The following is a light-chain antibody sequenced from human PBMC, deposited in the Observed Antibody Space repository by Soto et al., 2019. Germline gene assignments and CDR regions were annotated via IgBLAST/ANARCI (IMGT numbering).Light chain of an antibody. CDR1: QDISNW. J-gene: IGKJ1*01. CDR2: TAS. V-gene: IGKV1-12*01. CDR3: QQANSFPPWT. Sequence: DIQMTQSPSSVSASVGDSVTITCRASQDISNWLAWYQQKPVKAPKLLIYTASSLQSGVPSRFSGSGSGTDFTLTISGLQPEDFTTYYCQQANSFPPWTFGQGTKVEIK.